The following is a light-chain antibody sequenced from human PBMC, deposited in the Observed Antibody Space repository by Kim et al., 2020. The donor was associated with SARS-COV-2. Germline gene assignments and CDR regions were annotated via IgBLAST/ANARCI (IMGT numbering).Light chain of an antibody. V-gene: IGKV3-20*01. Sequence: LSPGDRATLSCRASQSISSSYLAWYQQKPGQAPRLLIYGASSRATGIPDRFSGSGPGTDFTLTISRLEPEDFAVYYCQQYGSSMYTFGQGPSLRS. J-gene: IGKJ2*01. CDR1: QSISSSY. CDR2: GAS. CDR3: QQYGSSMYT.